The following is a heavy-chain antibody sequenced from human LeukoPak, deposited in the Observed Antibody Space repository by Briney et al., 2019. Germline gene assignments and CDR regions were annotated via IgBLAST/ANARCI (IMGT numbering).Heavy chain of an antibody. V-gene: IGHV1-24*01. Sequence: ASVKVSCKVSGYTHTELSMHWVRQAPGKGLEWMGGFDPEDGETIYAQKFQGRVTMTEDTSTDTAYMELSSLRSEDTAVYYCATAAGATDAFDIWGQGTMVTVSS. D-gene: IGHD1-26*01. CDR3: ATAAGATDAFDI. CDR1: GYTHTELS. CDR2: FDPEDGET. J-gene: IGHJ3*02.